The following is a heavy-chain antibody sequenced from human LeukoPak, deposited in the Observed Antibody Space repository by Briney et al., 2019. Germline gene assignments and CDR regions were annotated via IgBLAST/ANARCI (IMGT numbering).Heavy chain of an antibody. V-gene: IGHV3-9*01. CDR3: AKDRTSIRPRDLYYGMDV. Sequence: PGGSLRLSCAASGFTFDDYAMHWVRQAPGKGLEWVSGISWNSGSIGYADSVKGRFTISRDNAKNSLYLQMNSLRAEDTALYYCAKDRTSIRPRDLYYGMDVWGQGTTVTVSS. J-gene: IGHJ6*02. CDR1: GFTFDDYA. D-gene: IGHD1-14*01. CDR2: ISWNSGSI.